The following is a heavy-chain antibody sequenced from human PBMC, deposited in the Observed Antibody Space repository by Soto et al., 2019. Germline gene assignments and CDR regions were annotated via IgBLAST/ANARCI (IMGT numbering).Heavy chain of an antibody. CDR2: IDYNGVT. V-gene: IGHV4-39*01. J-gene: IGHJ4*02. CDR1: GGCIYRSGHY. CDR3: GKVLVGATGHTDSDS. Sequence: ETRPLTGTVAGGCIYRSGHYWGWIRQPPGRGLEWIGNIDYNGVTYSNPCLKSRVTISRDTSKNPFSLKLTYVTAADTALYYCGKVLVGATGHTDSDSGGPGTLGIVSS. D-gene: IGHD2-15*01.